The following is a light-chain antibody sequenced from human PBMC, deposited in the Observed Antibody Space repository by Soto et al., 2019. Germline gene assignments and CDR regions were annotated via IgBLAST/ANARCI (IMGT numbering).Light chain of an antibody. CDR1: QAIRNF. CDR2: AAS. V-gene: IGKV1-27*01. J-gene: IGKJ3*01. CDR3: QKYSSVAV. Sequence: DIQMTQSPPSLSASVGDRVTITCRASQAIRNFVAWYQQKPGKPPKLLIYAASTLQSGVPSRFSGRGSGTDLTLTITSMQPDVGANYSCQKYSSVAVFGPATKVAIK.